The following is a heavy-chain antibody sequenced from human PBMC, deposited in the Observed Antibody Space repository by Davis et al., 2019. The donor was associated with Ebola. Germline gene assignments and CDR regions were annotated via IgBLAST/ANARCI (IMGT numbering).Heavy chain of an antibody. J-gene: IGHJ6*03. D-gene: IGHD2-15*01. V-gene: IGHV1-2*04. Sequence: AASVKVSCKASGYTFTGYYMHWVRQAPGQGLEWMGWINPNSGVTSYAQKFQGWVTMTRDTSISTAYMELSRLRSDDTAVYYCARDGGGSSPFGYYYYYMDAWGKGTTVTVSS. CDR3: ARDGGGSSPFGYYYYYMDA. CDR1: GYTFTGYY. CDR2: INPNSGVT.